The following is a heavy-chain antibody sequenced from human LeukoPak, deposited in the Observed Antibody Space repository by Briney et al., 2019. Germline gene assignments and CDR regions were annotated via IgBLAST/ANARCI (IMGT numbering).Heavy chain of an antibody. J-gene: IGHJ4*02. V-gene: IGHV4-59*01. CDR3: ARGGGGSTNDY. Sequence: SETLSLTCTVSGGSMSSYYWTWIRQPPGKGLEWIGSIYYSGSTNYNPSLKSRVTISIDTSKNQFSLKLSSVTAADTAVYYCARGGGGSTNDYWGQGTLFTVSS. D-gene: IGHD1-26*01. CDR2: IYYSGST. CDR1: GGSMSSYY.